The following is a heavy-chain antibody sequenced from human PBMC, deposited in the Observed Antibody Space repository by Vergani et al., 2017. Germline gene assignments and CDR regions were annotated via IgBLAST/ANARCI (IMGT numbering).Heavy chain of an antibody. V-gene: IGHV1-46*01. Sequence: QVQLVQSGAEVKKPGASVRVSCKASGYTFTIYYMHWVRQAPGQGLEWMGIINPSGGSTSYAQKFQGRVTMTRDTSISTAYMELSRLRSDDTAVYYCARVTRGIAADADFDYWGQGTLVTVSS. CDR2: INPSGGST. CDR3: ARVTRGIAADADFDY. D-gene: IGHD6-25*01. CDR1: GYTFTIYY. J-gene: IGHJ4*02.